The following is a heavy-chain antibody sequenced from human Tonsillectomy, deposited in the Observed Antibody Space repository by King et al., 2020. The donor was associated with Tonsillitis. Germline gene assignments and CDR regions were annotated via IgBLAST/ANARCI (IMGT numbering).Heavy chain of an antibody. CDR3: ARVYSWDYVSDY. CDR2: ITSSSSYI. Sequence: VQLVESGGGLVKPGGSLRLSCAASGFTFSSYSMNWVRQAPGKGLEWVSSITSSSSYIYYADSVKSRFTISRDNAKNLLYLQMNSLRAEDTAVYYSARVYSWDYVSDYWGQGTLVTVSS. J-gene: IGHJ4*02. V-gene: IGHV3-21*06. D-gene: IGHD3-16*01. CDR1: GFTFSSYS.